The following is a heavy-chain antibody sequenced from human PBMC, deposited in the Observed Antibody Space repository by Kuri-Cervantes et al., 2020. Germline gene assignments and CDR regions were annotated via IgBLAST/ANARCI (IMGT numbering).Heavy chain of an antibody. CDR3: ARVLSNRTLWWPRGMDV. CDR2: ISAYNGNT. D-gene: IGHD2-21*01. CDR1: GYTFTSYG. V-gene: IGHV1-18*01. Sequence: ASVKVSCKASGYTFTSYGISWVRQAPGQGLEWMGWISAYNGNTNYAQKLQGRVTMTTDTSTSTAYMELRSLRSDDTAVYYCARVLSNRTLWWPRGMDVWGQGTTVTVSS. J-gene: IGHJ6*02.